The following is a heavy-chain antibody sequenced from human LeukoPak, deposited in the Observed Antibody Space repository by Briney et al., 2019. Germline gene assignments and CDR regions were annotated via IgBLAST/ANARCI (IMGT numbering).Heavy chain of an antibody. CDR2: IWYDGSNK. J-gene: IGHJ4*02. V-gene: IGHV3-30*02. CDR1: GFTFSSYG. D-gene: IGHD5-24*01. Sequence: PGGSLRLSCAASGFTFSSYGMHWVRQAPGKGLEWVAVIWYDGSNKYYADSVKGRFTISRDNSKNTLYLQMNSLRAEDTAVYYCAKNACRDGYNDYFDFWGQGTLVTVSS. CDR3: AKNACRDGYNDYFDF.